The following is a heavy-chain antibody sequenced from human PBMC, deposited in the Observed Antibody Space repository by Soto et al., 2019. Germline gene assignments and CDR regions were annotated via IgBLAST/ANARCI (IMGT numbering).Heavy chain of an antibody. V-gene: IGHV3-30-3*01. Sequence: QVQLVESGGGVVQPGRSLRLSCAASGFTFSSYAMHWVRQAPGKGLEWVAVISYDGSNRYYADSVKGRFTISRDNSKNTQYLQMNSLRAEDTAVYYCARESYGDYYFDYWGQGTLVTVSS. CDR1: GFTFSSYA. D-gene: IGHD4-17*01. CDR2: ISYDGSNR. CDR3: ARESYGDYYFDY. J-gene: IGHJ4*02.